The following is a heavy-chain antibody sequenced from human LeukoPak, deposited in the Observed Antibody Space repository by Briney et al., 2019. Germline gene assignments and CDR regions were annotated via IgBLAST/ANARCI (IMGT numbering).Heavy chain of an antibody. Sequence: QPGRSLRLSCAASGFTFSSYWMHWVRQAPGKGLVWVSRINSDGSSTSYADSVKGRFTISRDNAKNTLYLQMNSLRAEDTAVYYCANDYGDWFLDYWGQGTLVTVSS. CDR3: ANDYGDWFLDY. D-gene: IGHD4-17*01. CDR2: INSDGSST. V-gene: IGHV3-74*01. CDR1: GFTFSSYW. J-gene: IGHJ4*02.